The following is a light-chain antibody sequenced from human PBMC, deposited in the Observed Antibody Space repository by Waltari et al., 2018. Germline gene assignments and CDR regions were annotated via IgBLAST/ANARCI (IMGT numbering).Light chain of an antibody. Sequence: QSALTQPPSASGSPGQSVTISCTGPASDVGGYRYVPWCQPHPGKAPKLIIFDVSKRPPGVPDRFSGSKSGNTASLTVSGLQAEDEADYYCSSYAGSNNYVFGTGTKVTVL. J-gene: IGLJ1*01. CDR2: DVS. CDR3: SSYAGSNNYV. V-gene: IGLV2-8*01. CDR1: ASDVGGYRY.